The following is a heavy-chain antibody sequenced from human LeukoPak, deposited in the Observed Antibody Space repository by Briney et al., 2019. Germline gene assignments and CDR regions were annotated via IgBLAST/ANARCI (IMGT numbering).Heavy chain of an antibody. CDR3: ARARDSSSWYFQYYYYYMDV. D-gene: IGHD6-13*01. CDR2: LSSSGSAF. Sequence: GGSLRLSCEDSGFTFRSYEMNWVRQAPGKGLEWIAYLSSSGSAFSYADSVKGRFTISRDNAKNSLYLQMNSLRAEDTAVYYCARARDSSSWYFQYYYYYMDVWGKGTTVTVSS. V-gene: IGHV3-48*03. CDR1: GFTFRSYE. J-gene: IGHJ6*03.